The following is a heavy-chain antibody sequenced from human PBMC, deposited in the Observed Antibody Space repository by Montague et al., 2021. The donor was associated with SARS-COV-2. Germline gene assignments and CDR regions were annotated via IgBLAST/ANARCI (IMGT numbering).Heavy chain of an antibody. J-gene: IGHJ4*02. CDR1: GVSIASTNW. V-gene: IGHV4-4*02. Sequence: ETLSLTCAVSGVSIASTNWWSLVRQPPGKGLEWIGEISYGGIATYNPSLKSRATISMDRSRNLFSLKLSSVTAADTAIYYCAGKVLTVPADYWGQGTLVTVS. CDR3: AGKVLTVPADY. D-gene: IGHD4-11*01. CDR2: ISYGGIA.